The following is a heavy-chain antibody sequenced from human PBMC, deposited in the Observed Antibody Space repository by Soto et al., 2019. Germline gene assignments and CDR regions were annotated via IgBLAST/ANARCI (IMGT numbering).Heavy chain of an antibody. Sequence: GGSLRLSCAGSGFTFSNYAMSWVRQAPGKGLEWVSAISSAVNTYYADSVKGRFTISRDNPKNTLSLQMNSLRAEDTAVYYCAKQVRDGTSSPYYFDYWGQGTLVTVSS. CDR1: GFTFSNYA. D-gene: IGHD6-6*01. J-gene: IGHJ4*02. CDR2: ISSAVNT. CDR3: AKQVRDGTSSPYYFDY. V-gene: IGHV3-23*01.